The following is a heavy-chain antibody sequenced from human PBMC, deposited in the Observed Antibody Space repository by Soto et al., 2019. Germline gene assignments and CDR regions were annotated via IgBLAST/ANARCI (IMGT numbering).Heavy chain of an antibody. D-gene: IGHD5-12*01. CDR3: VRGLEWLRNY. V-gene: IGHV1-8*01. CDR1: GYTFTTYD. Sequence: QVQLVQSGAEVKKPGAPVKVSCKATGYTFTTYDINWVRQATGQGLEWMGWMNPNSGDTGYAQKFQGRVTMTRDTSISTAYMELSTLTSEDTAVYYCVRGLEWLRNYWGQGTLVTVSS. J-gene: IGHJ4*02. CDR2: MNPNSGDT.